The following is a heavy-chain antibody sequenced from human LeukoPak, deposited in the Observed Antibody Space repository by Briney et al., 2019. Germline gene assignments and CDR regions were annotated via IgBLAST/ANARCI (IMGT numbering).Heavy chain of an antibody. J-gene: IGHJ3*02. CDR2: IYYSGST. Sequence: SETLSLTCTVSGGSISSRSYHWGWIRQPPGKGLEWIVSIYYSGSTYYSPSLKSRVTISVDTSKNQFSLKLTSVTAADTAVYYCARWSITMNLNAFDIWGQGTMVTVSS. D-gene: IGHD3-22*01. CDR3: ARWSITMNLNAFDI. V-gene: IGHV4-39*01. CDR1: GGSISSRSYH.